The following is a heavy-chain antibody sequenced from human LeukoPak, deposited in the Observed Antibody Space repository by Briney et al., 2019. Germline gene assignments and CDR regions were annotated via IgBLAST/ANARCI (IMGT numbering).Heavy chain of an antibody. V-gene: IGHV1-2*02. CDR3: ARGRFYTSGSYYNRLDY. CDR2: INPNSGGT. Sequence: GASVKVSCKASGYTFTGYYIHWVRQAPGQGLEWMGWINPNSGGTKYAQKFQGRVTMTWDTSISTAYMELSRLRSDDTAIYYCARGRFYTSGSYYNRLDYWGQGTLVTVSS. D-gene: IGHD3-10*01. J-gene: IGHJ4*02. CDR1: GYTFTGYY.